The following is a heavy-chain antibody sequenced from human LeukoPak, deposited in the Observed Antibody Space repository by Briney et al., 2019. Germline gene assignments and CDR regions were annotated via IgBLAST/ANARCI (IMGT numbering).Heavy chain of an antibody. V-gene: IGHV4-38-2*02. CDR2: IYHSGST. Sequence: AETLSLTCTVSGYSISSGYYWGWIRLPPGKGLEWIGSIYHSGSTYYNPSLKSRVTISVDTSKNQFSLKLSSVTAADTAVYYCARDNGYCSGGSCYQGYFDYWGQGTLVTVSS. D-gene: IGHD2-15*01. J-gene: IGHJ4*02. CDR1: GYSISSGYY. CDR3: ARDNGYCSGGSCYQGYFDY.